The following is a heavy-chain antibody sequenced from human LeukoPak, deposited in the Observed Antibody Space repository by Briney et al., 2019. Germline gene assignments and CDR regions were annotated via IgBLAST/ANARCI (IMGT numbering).Heavy chain of an antibody. CDR3: AKGPDYDILTPIDY. Sequence: GGSLRLSCAASGLSFSTYSMNWVRQAPGKGLEWVSSISSSSIYRYYADSVKGRFTISRDNAKKSLYLQMNSLRAEDMALYYCAKGPDYDILTPIDYWGQGTLVTVSS. J-gene: IGHJ4*02. V-gene: IGHV3-21*04. CDR1: GLSFSTYS. D-gene: IGHD3-9*01. CDR2: ISSSSIYR.